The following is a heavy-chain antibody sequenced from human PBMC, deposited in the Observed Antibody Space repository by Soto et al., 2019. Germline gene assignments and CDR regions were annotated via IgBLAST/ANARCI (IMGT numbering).Heavy chain of an antibody. CDR2: IYYSGST. D-gene: IGHD3-22*01. V-gene: IGHV4-31*03. CDR1: GGSISSGGYY. J-gene: IGHJ1*01. CDR3: ASSTPTYYYDSSGPFLH. Sequence: QVQLQESGPGLVKPSQTLSLTCTVSGGSISSGGYYWSWIRQHPGKGLEWIGYIYYSGSTYYNPSLKSRVTISVDTSKNQFSLKLSSVTAADTAVYYCASSTPTYYYDSSGPFLHWGQGTLVTVSS.